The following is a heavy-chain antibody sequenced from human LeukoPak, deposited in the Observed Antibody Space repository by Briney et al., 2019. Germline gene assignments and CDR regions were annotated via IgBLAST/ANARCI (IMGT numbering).Heavy chain of an antibody. CDR1: GYTFTSYG. CDR2: ISAYNGNT. V-gene: IGHV1-18*01. J-gene: IGHJ6*03. CDR3: ARDRAYGSGSYYTAYYYYYYMDV. Sequence: ASVKVSCKASGYTFTSYGISWVRQAPGQGLEWMGWISAYNGNTNYAQKLQGRVTMTTDTSTSTAYMELRSLRSDDTAVYYCARDRAYGSGSYYTAYYYYYYMDVWGKGTTVTVSS. D-gene: IGHD3-10*01.